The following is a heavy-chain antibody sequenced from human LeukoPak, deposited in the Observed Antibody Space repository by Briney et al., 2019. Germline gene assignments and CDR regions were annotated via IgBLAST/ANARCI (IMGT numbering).Heavy chain of an antibody. CDR3: ARHTNYGATDAFDI. D-gene: IGHD4-17*01. J-gene: IGHJ3*02. CDR1: GGSISSYY. Sequence: KPSETLSLTXTVSGGSISSYYWSWIRQSPGKGLEWIGSIYHSGSTYYNPSLKSRVTISVDTSKNQFSLKLSSVTAADTAVYYCARHTNYGATDAFDIWGQGTMVTVSS. V-gene: IGHV4-59*08. CDR2: IYHSGST.